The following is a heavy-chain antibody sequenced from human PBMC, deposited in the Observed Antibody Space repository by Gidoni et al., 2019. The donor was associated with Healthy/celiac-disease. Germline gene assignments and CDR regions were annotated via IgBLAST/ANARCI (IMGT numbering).Heavy chain of an antibody. D-gene: IGHD3-10*01. CDR3: AREGPYSMVLDYYGMDV. J-gene: IGHJ6*02. CDR1: GLTFSSYA. CDR2: ISSNGGST. Sequence: EVQLVESGGGLVQPGGSLRLSCAASGLTFSSYAMHWVRQAPGKGLEYVSAISSNGGSTYYANSVKGRFTISRDNSKNTLYLQMGSLRAEDMAVYYCAREGPYSMVLDYYGMDVWGQGTTVTVSS. V-gene: IGHV3-64*01.